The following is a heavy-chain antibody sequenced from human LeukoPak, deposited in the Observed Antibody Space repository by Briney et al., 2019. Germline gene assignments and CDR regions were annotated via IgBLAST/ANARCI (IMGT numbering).Heavy chain of an antibody. CDR1: GFTFITYW. CDR2: IKEDGREK. D-gene: IGHD3-22*01. Sequence: PGGSLRLSCAASGFTFITYWMSWVRQAPGKGLEWVANIKEDGREKYYGDSVKDRFTISRDNAKNSLYLQMNSLRAEDTAVYYCARDSSGYQWGQGTLVNVSS. J-gene: IGHJ4*02. CDR3: ARDSSGYQ. V-gene: IGHV3-7*01.